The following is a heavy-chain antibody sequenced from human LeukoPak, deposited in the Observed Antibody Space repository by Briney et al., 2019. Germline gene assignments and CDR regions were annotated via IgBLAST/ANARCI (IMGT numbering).Heavy chain of an antibody. CDR1: GGSISTYY. V-gene: IGHV4-4*09. CDR2: IHASWPT. J-gene: IGHJ4*02. D-gene: IGHD6-6*01. Sequence: SETLSLTCTVSGGSISTYYWSWIRRPPGKGLEWIAYIHASWPTNYNPSLKSRITISVDTSKNQFSLKLSSVTAADTAVYYCARHDAGIAARPFDNWGQGTLVTVSS. CDR3: ARHDAGIAARPFDN.